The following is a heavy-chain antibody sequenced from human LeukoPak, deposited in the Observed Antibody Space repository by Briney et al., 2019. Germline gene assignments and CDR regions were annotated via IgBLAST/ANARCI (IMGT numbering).Heavy chain of an antibody. D-gene: IGHD3-10*01. J-gene: IGHJ4*02. CDR1: GFTFSSDN. V-gene: IGHV3-48*02. CDR3: ARDNYGSGSYNY. CDR2: ISSSSNTI. Sequence: GGSLRLSCAASGFTFSSDNMNWVRQAPGRGLEWVSYISSSSNTIYYADSVKGRFTISRDNAKNSLYLQMNSLRDEDTAVYYCARDNYGSGSYNYWGQGTLVTVSS.